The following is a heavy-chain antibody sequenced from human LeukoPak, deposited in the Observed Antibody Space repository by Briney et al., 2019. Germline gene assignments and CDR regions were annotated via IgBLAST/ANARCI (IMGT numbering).Heavy chain of an antibody. CDR1: GGTFSSYA. D-gene: IGHD2-15*01. Sequence: VASVKVSCKASGGTFSSYAISWVRQAPGQGLEWMGGIIPIFGTANYAQKFQGRVTITADESTSTAYMELSSLRSEDTAVYYCARGMVVVVVAATHYYMDVWGKGATVTVSS. CDR3: ARGMVVVVVAATHYYMDV. V-gene: IGHV1-69*13. CDR2: IIPIFGTA. J-gene: IGHJ6*03.